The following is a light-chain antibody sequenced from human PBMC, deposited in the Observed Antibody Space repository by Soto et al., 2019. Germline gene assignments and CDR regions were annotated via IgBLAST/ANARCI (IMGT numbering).Light chain of an antibody. V-gene: IGLV2-14*01. CDR1: SSDVGGYNY. Sequence: LTQPASVSGSPGQSITISCTGTSSDVGGYNYVSWYQQHPGKAPKLMIYEVSNRPSGVSNRFSGSKSGNTASLTISGLQAEDEADYYCSSYTSGSTYVFGTGTRSPS. CDR2: EVS. CDR3: SSYTSGSTYV. J-gene: IGLJ1*01.